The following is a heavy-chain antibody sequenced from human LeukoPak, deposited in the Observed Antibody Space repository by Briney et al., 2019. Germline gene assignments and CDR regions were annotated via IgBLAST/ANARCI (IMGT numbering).Heavy chain of an antibody. D-gene: IGHD2-2*01. J-gene: IGHJ3*02. V-gene: IGHV4-59*12. CDR2: IYYSGST. CDR1: GGSISSYY. Sequence: SETLSLTCTVSGGSISSYYWSWIRQPPGKGLEWIGYIYYSGSTNYNPSLKSRVTISVDTSKNQFSLKLSSVTAADTAVYYCARGWDIVVVPAAVDAFDIWGQGTMVTVSS. CDR3: ARGWDIVVVPAAVDAFDI.